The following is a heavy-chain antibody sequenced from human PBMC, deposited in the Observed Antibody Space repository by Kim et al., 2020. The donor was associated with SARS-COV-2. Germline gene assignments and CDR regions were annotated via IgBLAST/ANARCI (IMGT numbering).Heavy chain of an antibody. CDR3: ARDRWRGGGDSSGWYNAD. J-gene: IGHJ1*01. CDR2: IYHSGST. Sequence: SETLSLTCAVSGGSISSSNWWSWVRQPPGKGLEWIGEIYHSGSTNYNPSLKSRVTISVDKSKNQFSLKLSSVTAADTAVYYCARDRWRGGGDSSGWYNADWGQGTLVTVSS. V-gene: IGHV4-4*02. CDR1: GGSISSSNW. D-gene: IGHD6-19*01.